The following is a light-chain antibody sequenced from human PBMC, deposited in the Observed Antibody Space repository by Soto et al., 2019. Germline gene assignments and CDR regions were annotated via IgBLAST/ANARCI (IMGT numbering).Light chain of an antibody. CDR2: DVS. CDR3: QQYETLPYT. CDR1: EDIRKF. J-gene: IGKJ2*01. Sequence: DIQLTQSPSPLSASVGDRVTITCQANEDIRKFLNWYQQKPGQAPKLLIYDVSNLEAGVPSRFSGSGSGTDFTFTISSLQPEDIATYYCQQYETLPYTFGQGTQLEMK. V-gene: IGKV1-33*01.